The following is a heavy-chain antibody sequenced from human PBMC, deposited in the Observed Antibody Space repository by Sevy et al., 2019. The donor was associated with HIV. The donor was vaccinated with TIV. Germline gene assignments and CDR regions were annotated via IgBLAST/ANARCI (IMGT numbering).Heavy chain of an antibody. D-gene: IGHD3-3*01. CDR3: ATNLVQSCSYDADFDF. Sequence: GGSLRLSCVASQFNFDTYAIHWVRQAPGKGLEWVAMIRNDGSSKDYAESVKGRFAISRDNSQNTPFLQMNSLRAEDTGVDYGATNLVQSCSYDADFDFWGQGSLVTVSS. V-gene: IGHV3-30*02. CDR1: QFNFDTYA. J-gene: IGHJ4*02. CDR2: IRNDGSSK.